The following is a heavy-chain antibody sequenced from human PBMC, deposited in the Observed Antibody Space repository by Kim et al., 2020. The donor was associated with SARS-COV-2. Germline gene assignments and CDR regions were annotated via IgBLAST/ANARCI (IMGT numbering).Heavy chain of an antibody. V-gene: IGHV3-23*01. J-gene: IGHJ4*02. CDR1: GFTFSSYA. D-gene: IGHD2-8*01. Sequence: GGSLRLSCAASGFTFSSYAMSWVRQAPGKGLEWVSAISGSGGSTYYADSVKGRFTISRDNSKNTLYLQMNSLRAEDTAVYYCAKDLGDLGYCTNGVCYGDFDYWGQGTLVTVSS. CDR2: ISGSGGST. CDR3: AKDLGDLGYCTNGVCYGDFDY.